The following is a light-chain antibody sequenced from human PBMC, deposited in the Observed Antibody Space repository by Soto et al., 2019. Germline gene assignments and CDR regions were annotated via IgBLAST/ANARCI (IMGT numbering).Light chain of an antibody. CDR3: LLYYGGAYV. Sequence: QAVVTQEPSLTVSPGGTVTLTCASFTGAVTSGYYPNWFQQKPGQAPRALIYSATNKYSWTPARFSGSLLGAKAALTLSAVQPEDEAEYYCLLYYGGAYVFGTGTNSPS. CDR2: SAT. J-gene: IGLJ1*01. CDR1: TGAVTSGYY. V-gene: IGLV7-43*01.